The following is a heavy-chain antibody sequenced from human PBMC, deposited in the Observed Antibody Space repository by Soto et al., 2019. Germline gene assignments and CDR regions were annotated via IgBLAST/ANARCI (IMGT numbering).Heavy chain of an antibody. CDR3: ARLSRASFALDV. Sequence: GDSLKISCKGSGYTFITDWISWVRQMPGKGLEWMGRIDPTDSYTKYSPSFEGHVTISADKSISTAYLQWSSLKASDSAVYYCARLSRASFALDVWGQGTTVTVSS. CDR2: IDPTDSYT. D-gene: IGHD3-16*01. V-gene: IGHV5-10-1*01. J-gene: IGHJ6*02. CDR1: GYTFITDW.